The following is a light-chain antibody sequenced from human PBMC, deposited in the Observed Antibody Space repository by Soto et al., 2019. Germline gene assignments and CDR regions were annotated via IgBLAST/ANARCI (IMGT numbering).Light chain of an antibody. Sequence: QSALTQPPSVSGSPGQSVTISCTGTSSDVGSYNRVSWYQQPPGTAPKLMIYEVSNRPSGVPDRFFGSKSGNTASLTISGLQAEDEADYYCSSFTSSNTWVFGGGTKLNVL. CDR1: SSDVGSYNR. CDR3: SSFTSSNTWV. CDR2: EVS. J-gene: IGLJ3*02. V-gene: IGLV2-18*02.